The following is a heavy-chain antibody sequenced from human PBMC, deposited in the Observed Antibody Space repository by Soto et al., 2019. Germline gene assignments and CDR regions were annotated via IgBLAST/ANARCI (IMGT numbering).Heavy chain of an antibody. D-gene: IGHD6-6*01. CDR1: GFTVSSNY. CDR2: IYSGGST. V-gene: IGHV3-66*01. Sequence: VGSLRLSCAASGFTVSSNYMSWVRQAPGKGLEWVSVIYSGGSTYYADSVKGRFTISRDNSKNTLYLQMNSLRAEDTAVYYCARRESREYSPAGMDVWGQGTTVTVS. J-gene: IGHJ6*02. CDR3: ARRESREYSPAGMDV.